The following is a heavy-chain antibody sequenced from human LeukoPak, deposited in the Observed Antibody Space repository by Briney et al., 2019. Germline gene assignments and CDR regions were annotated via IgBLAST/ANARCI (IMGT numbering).Heavy chain of an antibody. D-gene: IGHD6-19*01. CDR1: RFTFGDYA. J-gene: IGHJ4*02. Sequence: PGGSLRLSCTASRFTFGDYAMSWFRQAPGKGLEWVGFIRSKAYGGTTEYAASVKGRFTISRDDSKSIAYLQMNSLKTEDTAVYYCTRDGRDSSGWRYYFDYWGQGTLVTVSS. CDR3: TRDGRDSSGWRYYFDY. CDR2: IRSKAYGGTT. V-gene: IGHV3-49*03.